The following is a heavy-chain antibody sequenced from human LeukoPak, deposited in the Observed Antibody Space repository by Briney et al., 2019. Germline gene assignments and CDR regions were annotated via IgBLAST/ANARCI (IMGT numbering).Heavy chain of an antibody. CDR3: ARSRITMIVVED. J-gene: IGHJ4*02. Sequence: GGSLRLSCVASGFTFSDYYMSWIRQAPGKGLEWVSYISSSGSTIYYADSVKGRFTISRDNAKNSLYLQMNSLRAEDTAVYYCARSRITMIVVEDWGQGTLVTVSS. D-gene: IGHD3-22*01. CDR1: GFTFSDYY. V-gene: IGHV3-11*01. CDR2: ISSSGSTI.